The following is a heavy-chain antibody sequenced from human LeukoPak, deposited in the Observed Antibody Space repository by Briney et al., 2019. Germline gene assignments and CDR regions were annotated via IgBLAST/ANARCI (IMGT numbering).Heavy chain of an antibody. CDR3: ARGLVNSGYPIRWVY. CDR2: MNPNSGNT. Sequence: ASVKVSCKASGYTFTGYYMHWVRQAPGQGLEWMGWMNPNSGNTGYAQKFQGRVTMTRNTSISTAYMELSSLRSEDTAVYYCARGLVNSGYPIRWVYWGQGTLVTVSS. V-gene: IGHV1-8*02. CDR1: GYTFTGYY. J-gene: IGHJ4*02. D-gene: IGHD3-22*01.